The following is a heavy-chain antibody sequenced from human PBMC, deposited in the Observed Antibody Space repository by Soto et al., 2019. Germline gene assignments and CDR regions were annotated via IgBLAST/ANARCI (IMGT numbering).Heavy chain of an antibody. CDR3: ARGAGWLQFGWYYYYGMDV. V-gene: IGHV4-59*01. D-gene: IGHD5-12*01. J-gene: IGHJ6*02. CDR1: GGSISSYY. CDR2: IYYSGST. Sequence: SETLSLTCTVSGGSISSYYWSWIRQPPGKGLEWIGYIYYSGSTNYNPSLKSRVTISVDTSKSKFSLKLSSVTAADTAVYYCARGAGWLQFGWYYYYGMDVWGQGTTVTVSS.